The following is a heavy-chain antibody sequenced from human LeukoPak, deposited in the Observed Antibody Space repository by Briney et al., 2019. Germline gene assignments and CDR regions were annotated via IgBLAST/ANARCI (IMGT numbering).Heavy chain of an antibody. V-gene: IGHV1-2*06. J-gene: IGHJ4*02. Sequence: ASVKVSCKASGYTFTGYYMHWVRQAPGQGLEWIGRINPNSGGTNYARKFQGRVTMTRDTSISTTYMELSRLRSDDTAVYYCARDIEYSSSFDYWGQGTLVTVSS. CDR1: GYTFTGYY. CDR2: INPNSGGT. D-gene: IGHD6-6*01. CDR3: ARDIEYSSSFDY.